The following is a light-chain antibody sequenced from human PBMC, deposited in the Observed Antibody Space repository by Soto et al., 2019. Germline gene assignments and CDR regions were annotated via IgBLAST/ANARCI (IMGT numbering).Light chain of an antibody. CDR3: SSYAGSNNLV. J-gene: IGLJ3*02. CDR1: SSDVGGSNY. Sequence: QSVLTQPASVSGSPGQSITISCTGTSSDVGGSNYVSWYQQLPGKAPKLMIYDVSKRPSGVPDRFSGSKSGNTASLTVSGLQAEDEADYYCSSYAGSNNLVFGGGTKLTVL. CDR2: DVS. V-gene: IGLV2-8*01.